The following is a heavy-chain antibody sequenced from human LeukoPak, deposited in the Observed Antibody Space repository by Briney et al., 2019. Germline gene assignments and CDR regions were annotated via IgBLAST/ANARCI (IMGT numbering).Heavy chain of an antibody. CDR1: GFTFSSYW. V-gene: IGHV3-7*03. CDR3: AKDKSGWLQSYFDY. D-gene: IGHD5-24*01. CDR2: IKQDGSEK. J-gene: IGHJ4*02. Sequence: GGSLRLSCAASGFTFSSYWMSWVRQAPGKGLEWVANIKQDGSEKYYVDSVKGRFTISRDNAKNSLYLQMNSLRAEDTALYYCAKDKSGWLQSYFDYWGQGTLVTVSS.